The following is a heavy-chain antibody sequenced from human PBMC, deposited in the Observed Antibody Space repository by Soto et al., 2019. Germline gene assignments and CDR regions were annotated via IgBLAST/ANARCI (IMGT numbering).Heavy chain of an antibody. J-gene: IGHJ6*02. V-gene: IGHV6-1*01. D-gene: IGHD3-3*01. Sequence: PSQTLSLTCAISGDSVSSNSAALNWIRQSPSRGLEWLGRTYYRSKWYNDYAVSVKSRITINPDTSKNQFSLQLNSVTPEDTAVYYCARDPPPAYDFWSGYYFDYYYGMDVWGQGTTVTVSS. CDR1: GDSVSSNSAA. CDR2: TYYRSKWYN. CDR3: ARDPPPAYDFWSGYYFDYYYGMDV.